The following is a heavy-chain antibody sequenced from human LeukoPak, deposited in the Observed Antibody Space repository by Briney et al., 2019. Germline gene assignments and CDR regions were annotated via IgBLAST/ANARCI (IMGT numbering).Heavy chain of an antibody. V-gene: IGHV3-48*03. CDR2: ISSSGSTI. D-gene: IGHD3-22*01. CDR1: GFTFSSYE. J-gene: IGHJ3*02. Sequence: GGSLRLSCAASGFTFSSYEMNWVRQAPGKGLEWVSYISSSGSTIYYADSVKGRFTISRDNAKNSLYLQMSSLRAEDTAVYYCARGTMIVVVTRFDIWGQGTMVTISS. CDR3: ARGTMIVVVTRFDI.